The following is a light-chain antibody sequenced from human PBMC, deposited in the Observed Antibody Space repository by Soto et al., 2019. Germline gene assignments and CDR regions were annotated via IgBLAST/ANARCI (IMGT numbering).Light chain of an antibody. V-gene: IGKV3-15*01. J-gene: IGKJ1*01. CDR3: QQYNNWPPWT. Sequence: EIVMTQSPATLSVSPGERATLSCRASQSVSSNLAWYQQKPGQANRLLIYGASTRATGIPARFSGSGSGTEFTLTISSLQSEDFAVYYCQQYNNWPPWTFGQGTKVEIK. CDR1: QSVSSN. CDR2: GAS.